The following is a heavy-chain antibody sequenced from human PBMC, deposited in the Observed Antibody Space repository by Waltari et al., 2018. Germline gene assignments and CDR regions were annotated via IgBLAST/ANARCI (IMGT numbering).Heavy chain of an antibody. V-gene: IGHV3-30-3*01. Sequence: QVQLVESGGVVVQPGRSLRLSCAASGFTFSSYAMHWVRQAPGKGLEWVAVISYDGSNKYYADSVKGRFTISRDNSKNTLYLQMNSLRAEDTAVYYCATQIAARRESYYFDYWGQGTLVTVSS. CDR3: ATQIAARRESYYFDY. D-gene: IGHD6-6*01. CDR1: GFTFSSYA. CDR2: ISYDGSNK. J-gene: IGHJ4*02.